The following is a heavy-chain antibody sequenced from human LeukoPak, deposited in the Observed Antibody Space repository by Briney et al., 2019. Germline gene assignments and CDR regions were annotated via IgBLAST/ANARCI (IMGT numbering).Heavy chain of an antibody. D-gene: IGHD2-15*01. CDR2: IRSKADGGTP. Sequence: GGSLRLSCAASGFIFSDAWMNWVRQAPGKGLEWVGHIRSKADGGTPDYIAPVKGRFTISRDDSKDTLYLQMNSLNTEVTAMYYCTTRSPARYCSDGACYSSADYWGQGTLVTVSS. CDR3: TTRSPARYCSDGACYSSADY. V-gene: IGHV3-15*07. CDR1: GFIFSDAW. J-gene: IGHJ4*02.